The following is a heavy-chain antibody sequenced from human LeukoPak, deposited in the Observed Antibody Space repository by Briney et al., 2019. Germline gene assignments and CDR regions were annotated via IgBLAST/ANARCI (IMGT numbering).Heavy chain of an antibody. V-gene: IGHV4-39*07. CDR1: GGSISSYY. CDR2: IYYSGST. CDR3: ARDMDGLVDY. Sequence: SETLSLTCTVSGGSISSYYWGWIRQPPGKGLEWIGSIYYSGSTYYNPSLKSRVTISVDTSKNQFSLKLSSVTAADTAVYYCARDMDGLVDYWGQGTLVTVSS. D-gene: IGHD5-24*01. J-gene: IGHJ4*02.